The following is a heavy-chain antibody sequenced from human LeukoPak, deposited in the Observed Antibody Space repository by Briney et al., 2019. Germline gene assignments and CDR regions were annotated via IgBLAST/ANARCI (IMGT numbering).Heavy chain of an antibody. D-gene: IGHD3-22*01. J-gene: IGHJ4*02. CDR1: GFTFSSYG. CDR2: VSYDGSKK. CDR3: AKLGFDSSGSHSLVDY. Sequence: GGSLRLSCAASGFTFSSYGMHWVRQPPGKGLEWVGFVSYDGSKKFYAGFVKGRFSISRDNSKNTLYVQMNSLGAEDTALYYCAKLGFDSSGSHSLVDYWGQGTPVTVSS. V-gene: IGHV3-30*18.